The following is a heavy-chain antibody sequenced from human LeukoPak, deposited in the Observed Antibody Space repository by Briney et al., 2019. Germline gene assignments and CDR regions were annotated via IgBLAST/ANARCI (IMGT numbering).Heavy chain of an antibody. CDR2: ISAYNGNT. CDR1: GYTFTSYG. J-gene: IGHJ4*02. D-gene: IGHD3-10*01. V-gene: IGHV1-18*01. Sequence: ASVKVSCKASGYTFTSYGISWVRQAPGQGLEWMGWISAYNGNTNYAQKLQGRVTMTTDTSTSTAYMELSSLRSEDTAVYYCARGPGITALYYFDYWGQGTLVTVSP. CDR3: ARGPGITALYYFDY.